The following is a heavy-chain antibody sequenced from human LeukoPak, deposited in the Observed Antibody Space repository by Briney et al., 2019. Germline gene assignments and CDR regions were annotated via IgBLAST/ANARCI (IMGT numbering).Heavy chain of an antibody. CDR3: ARSVRSGSGYYFDY. CDR2: IYYSGST. J-gene: IGHJ4*02. CDR1: GGSISSYY. D-gene: IGHD1-26*01. V-gene: IGHV4-59*01. Sequence: SETLSLTCTVSGGSISSYYWSWIRQPPGKGLESIGYIYYSGSTNYNPSLKSRVTISVDTSKNQFSLKLSSVTAADTAVYYCARSVRSGSGYYFDYWGQGTLVTVSS.